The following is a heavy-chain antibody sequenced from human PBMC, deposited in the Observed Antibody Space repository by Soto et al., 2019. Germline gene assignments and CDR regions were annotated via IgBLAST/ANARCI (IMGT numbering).Heavy chain of an antibody. J-gene: IGHJ4*02. Sequence: QVQLVQSGAEVKKPGSSVKVSCKASGGSFSSYIFNWVRQAPGQGLEWMGRISPMGDIVNYSQKFQGRVTITAEKSTTTAYVEVSSLTSEDTAVYYCARDGPQSRLEYWGQGTLVTVSS. CDR2: ISPMGDIV. CDR1: GGSFSSYI. CDR3: ARDGPQSRLEY. V-gene: IGHV1-69*08.